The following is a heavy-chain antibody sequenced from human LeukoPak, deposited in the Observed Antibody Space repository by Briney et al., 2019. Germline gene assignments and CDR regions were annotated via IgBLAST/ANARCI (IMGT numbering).Heavy chain of an antibody. J-gene: IGHJ3*02. V-gene: IGHV1-2*02. D-gene: IGHD2-15*01. Sequence: ASVKVSCKASGYTFTGYYMHWVRQAPGQGLEWMGWINPNSGGTNYAQKFQGRVTMTRDTSISTAYMELSRLRSDDTAVYYCAGSPLDPFSAFDIGAKGKRATVFS. CDR2: INPNSGGT. CDR3: AGSPLDPFSAFDI. CDR1: GYTFTGYY.